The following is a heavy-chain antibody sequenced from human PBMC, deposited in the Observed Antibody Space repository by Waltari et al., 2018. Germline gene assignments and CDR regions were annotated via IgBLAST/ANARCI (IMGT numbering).Heavy chain of an antibody. Sequence: EVQLVESGGGLIQPGGSVRLSCAASGFTVSSNYISWVRQGPGKGLEWDSVIYSGGSTYYADSVKGRFTISRDNSKNTLYLQMNSLRAEDTAVYYCARAPSTGKGGYFQHWGQGTLVTVSS. CDR1: GFTVSSNY. CDR3: ARAPSTGKGGYFQH. D-gene: IGHD4-17*01. V-gene: IGHV3-53*01. CDR2: IYSGGST. J-gene: IGHJ1*01.